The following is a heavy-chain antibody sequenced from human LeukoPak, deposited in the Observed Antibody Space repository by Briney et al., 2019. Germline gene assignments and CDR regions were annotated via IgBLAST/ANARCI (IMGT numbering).Heavy chain of an antibody. CDR3: ARVRRTTYYYDSSGYTPPPYFDY. V-gene: IGHV4-34*01. CDR2: INHSGST. Sequence: SETLSLTCAVYGGSFSGYYWSWIRQPPGKGLEWIGKINHSGSTNYNPSLKSRVTISVDTSKNQFSLKLSSVTAADTAVYYCARVRRTTYYYDSSGYTPPPYFDYWGQGTLVTVSS. D-gene: IGHD3-22*01. J-gene: IGHJ4*02. CDR1: GGSFSGYY.